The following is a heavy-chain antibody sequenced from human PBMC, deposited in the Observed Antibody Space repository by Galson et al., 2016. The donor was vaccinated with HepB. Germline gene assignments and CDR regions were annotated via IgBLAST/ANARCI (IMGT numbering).Heavy chain of an antibody. CDR2: ISSSSSTI. J-gene: IGHJ6*02. CDR3: ASFIVVVPAAATYYYYGMDV. CDR1: GFTFSSYS. Sequence: SLRLSCAASGFTFSSYSMNWVRQAPGEGLEWVSYISSSSSTIYYADSVKGRFTISRDNAENSLYLQMNSLRAEDTAVYYCASFIVVVPAAATYYYYGMDVWGQGTTVTVSS. V-gene: IGHV3-48*01. D-gene: IGHD2-2*01.